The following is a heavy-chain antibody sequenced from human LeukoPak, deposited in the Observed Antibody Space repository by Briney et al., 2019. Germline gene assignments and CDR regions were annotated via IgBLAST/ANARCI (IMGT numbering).Heavy chain of an antibody. CDR2: ISYDGSNK. Sequence: GGSLRLSCAASGFTFSSYGMHWVRQAPGKGLEWVAVISYDGSNKYYADSVKGRFTISRDNSKNTLYLQMNSLRAEDTAVYYCAKDKYSGSYGPLDYWGQGTLVTVSS. V-gene: IGHV3-30*18. CDR1: GFTFSSYG. D-gene: IGHD1-26*01. J-gene: IGHJ4*02. CDR3: AKDKYSGSYGPLDY.